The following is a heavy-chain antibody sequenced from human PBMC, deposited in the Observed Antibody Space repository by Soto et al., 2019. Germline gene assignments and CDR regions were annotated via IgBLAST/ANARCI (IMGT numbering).Heavy chain of an antibody. CDR3: ARVETTRNPNLFF. V-gene: IGHV1-18*01. J-gene: IGHJ4*02. Sequence: ASVKFSCKASGYTFTSYGISWVRQAPGQVLECMVWISAYNGNTNYXXKLQGRVXXTTDTSTSTAXMELRXLRSDDTAVYYCARVETTRNPNLFFWRQGTLVTVSS. CDR1: GYTFTSYG. D-gene: IGHD1-1*01. CDR2: ISAYNGNT.